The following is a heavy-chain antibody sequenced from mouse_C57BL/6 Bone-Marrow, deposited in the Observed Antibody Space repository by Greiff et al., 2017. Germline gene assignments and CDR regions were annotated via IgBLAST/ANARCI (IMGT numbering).Heavy chain of an antibody. CDR3: TRRGDGYDGAWFAY. Sequence: QVQLKESGAELVRPGASVTLSCKASGYTFTDYEMHWVKQTPVHGLEWIGAIDPETGGTAYNQKFKGKAILTADQSSSTAYMELRSLTSEDSAVYYCTRRGDGYDGAWFAYWGQGTLVTVSA. D-gene: IGHD2-2*01. V-gene: IGHV1-15*01. J-gene: IGHJ3*01. CDR2: IDPETGGT. CDR1: GYTFTDYE.